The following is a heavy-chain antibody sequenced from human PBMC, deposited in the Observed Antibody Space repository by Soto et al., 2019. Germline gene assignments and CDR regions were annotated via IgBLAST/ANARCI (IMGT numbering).Heavy chain of an antibody. CDR3: SRGSTDSYPGSRIFDF. CDR2: ITDSGGDA. Sequence: LRLSFGASGITVGSRTMSWVRQAPGEGREWVSSITDSGGDAKYADSVRGRFTISRDNSKNPLYLQMSSLRAEDSAVYYCSRGSTDSYPGSRIFDFWGRGTLVTVSS. CDR1: GITVGSRT. J-gene: IGHJ4*02. D-gene: IGHD3-10*01. V-gene: IGHV3-23*01.